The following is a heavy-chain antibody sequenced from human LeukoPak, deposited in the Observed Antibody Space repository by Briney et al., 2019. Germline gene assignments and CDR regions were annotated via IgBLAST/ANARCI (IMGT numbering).Heavy chain of an antibody. V-gene: IGHV1-8*01. D-gene: IGHD6-13*01. Sequence: ASVKVSCKASGYTFTSYDINWVRQAPGQGLEWMGWMNPNSGNTGYAQKFQGRVTMTRNTSISTAYMELSSLRSEDTAVYYCARRWGSAAGTYYYGMDVWGQGTTVTVSS. CDR2: MNPNSGNT. J-gene: IGHJ6*02. CDR1: GYTFTSYD. CDR3: ARRWGSAAGTYYYGMDV.